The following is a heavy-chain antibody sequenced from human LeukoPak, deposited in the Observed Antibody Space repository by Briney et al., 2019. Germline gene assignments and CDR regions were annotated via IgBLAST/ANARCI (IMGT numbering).Heavy chain of an antibody. CDR1: DGSISSYY. D-gene: IGHD5-12*01. V-gene: IGHV4-4*09. J-gene: IGHJ6*03. CDR2: IYTSGST. Sequence: SETLSLTCTVSDGSISSYYWSWIRQPPGKGLEWIGYIYTSGSTNYNPSLKSRVTISVDTSKNQFSLKLSSVTAADTAVYYCAYHSGNYYYYMDVWGKGTTVTVSS. CDR3: AYHSGNYYYYMDV.